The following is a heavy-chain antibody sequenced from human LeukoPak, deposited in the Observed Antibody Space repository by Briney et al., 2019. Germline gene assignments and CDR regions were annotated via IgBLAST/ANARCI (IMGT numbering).Heavy chain of an antibody. J-gene: IGHJ4*02. D-gene: IGHD3-16*01. V-gene: IGHV3-30*18. CDR3: AKGHWGDYFDY. CDR1: GFTFSSYG. CDR2: ISYDGSNK. Sequence: GGSLRLSCAASGFTFSSYGMHWVRQAPGKGLEWVAVISYDGSNKYYADSVEGLFIISRDNSKNTLYLQMSSRGAEETAFYYCAKGHWGDYFDYWGQGTLVTVSS.